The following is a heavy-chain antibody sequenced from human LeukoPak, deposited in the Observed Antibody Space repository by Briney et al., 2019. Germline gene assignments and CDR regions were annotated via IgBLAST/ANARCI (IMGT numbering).Heavy chain of an antibody. Sequence: GGSLRLSCGASGCTFSSYEMNWVRQAPGKGLEWGSYISSSGSTRYYADSVKGRFTISRDNAKNSLYPQMNSLRAEDTAVYYCARAILEKTYRDSGDYAPVYYYYSLDVWGKGTTVTVSS. D-gene: IGHD4-17*01. CDR1: GCTFSSYE. V-gene: IGHV3-48*03. CDR3: ARAILEKTYRDSGDYAPVYYYYSLDV. CDR2: ISSSGSTR. J-gene: IGHJ6*03.